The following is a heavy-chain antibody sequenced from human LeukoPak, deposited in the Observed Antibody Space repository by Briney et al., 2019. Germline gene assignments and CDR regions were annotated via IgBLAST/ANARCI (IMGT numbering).Heavy chain of an antibody. CDR2: ISGSGGGT. Sequence: GGSLRLSCAASGFTFSSDAVSWVRQAPGKGLEWVSTISGSGGGTYYADSVKVRFTISRDNSKNTLYLQMNSLRAEDTAVYYCARETVDYGDYVVYWGQGTLVTVSS. CDR1: GFTFSSDA. J-gene: IGHJ4*02. D-gene: IGHD4-17*01. CDR3: ARETVDYGDYVVY. V-gene: IGHV3-23*01.